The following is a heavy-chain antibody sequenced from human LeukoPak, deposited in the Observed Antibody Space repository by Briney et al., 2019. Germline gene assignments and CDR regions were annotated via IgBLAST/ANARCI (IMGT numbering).Heavy chain of an antibody. CDR1: GGSISSYL. Sequence: PSETLSLTCTVSGGSISSYLWSWIRQSPGKGPEWIGYISSSGSINYNPSLKSRVTISVDTSKNQFSLKLSSVTAADTAVYYCARDKSLRGNWFGNDYWGQGTLVTVSS. CDR3: ARDKSLRGNWFGNDY. D-gene: IGHD3-10*01. J-gene: IGHJ4*02. V-gene: IGHV4-59*01. CDR2: ISSSGSI.